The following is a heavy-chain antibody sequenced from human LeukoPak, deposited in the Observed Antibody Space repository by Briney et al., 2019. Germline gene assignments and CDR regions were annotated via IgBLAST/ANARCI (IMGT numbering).Heavy chain of an antibody. CDR2: IKQDGSEK. Sequence: GGSLRLSCAASGFTFSNYWMTWVRQAPGKGLELVANIKQDGSEKYYVDSVKGRFTISRDNAKNSLYLQMNSLRAEDTAVYYCARNQRRLDYWGQGALVTVSS. J-gene: IGHJ4*02. CDR1: GFTFSNYW. D-gene: IGHD1-14*01. CDR3: ARNQRRLDY. V-gene: IGHV3-7*01.